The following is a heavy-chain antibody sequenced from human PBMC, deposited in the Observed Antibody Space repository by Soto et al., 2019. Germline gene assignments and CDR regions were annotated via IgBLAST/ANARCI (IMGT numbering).Heavy chain of an antibody. J-gene: IGHJ6*02. Sequence: SVKVSCKASGYTFSSYGISWVRQAPGQGLEWMGRIIPILGIANYAQKFQGRVTITADKSTSTAYMELSSLRSEDTAVYYCARDLIAAAQIYYYYGMDVWGQGTTVTVSS. V-gene: IGHV1-69*04. D-gene: IGHD6-13*01. CDR2: IIPILGIA. CDR1: GYTFSSYG. CDR3: ARDLIAAAQIYYYYGMDV.